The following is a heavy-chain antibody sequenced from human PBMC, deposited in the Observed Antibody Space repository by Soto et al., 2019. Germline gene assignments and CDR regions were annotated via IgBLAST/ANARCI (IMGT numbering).Heavy chain of an antibody. D-gene: IGHD2-2*01. Sequence: ASETLSLTCTVSGGTISSGGYYWSWIRQHPGKGLEWIGYIYYSGSTYYNPSLKSRVTISVDTSKNQFSLKLSSVTAADTAVYYCARDRVVPAAIGWFDPSGQGTLVTVSS. CDR1: GGTISSGGYY. CDR3: ARDRVVPAAIGWFDP. CDR2: IYYSGST. V-gene: IGHV4-31*03. J-gene: IGHJ5*02.